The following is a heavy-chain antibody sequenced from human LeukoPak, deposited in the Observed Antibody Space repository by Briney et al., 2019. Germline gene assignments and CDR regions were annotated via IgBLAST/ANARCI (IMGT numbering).Heavy chain of an antibody. Sequence: SESLSLTCTVSGGSISSGAYYWGWIRQHPGEGLEWIGYIYYGGNTYYNASLYSRLTISVDTSKNQFSLKLSSVTAADTAVYYCARGLIAAVVYFDSWGQGTLVTVSA. D-gene: IGHD6-13*01. V-gene: IGHV4-31*03. CDR2: IYYGGNT. CDR1: GGSISSGAYY. J-gene: IGHJ4*02. CDR3: ARGLIAAVVYFDS.